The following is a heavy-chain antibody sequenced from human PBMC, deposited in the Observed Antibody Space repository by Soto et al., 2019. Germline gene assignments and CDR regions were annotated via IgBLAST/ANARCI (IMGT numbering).Heavy chain of an antibody. CDR3: AKFYGGNSAHTYTIDP. J-gene: IGHJ5*02. CDR2: ISSSGGST. D-gene: IGHD2-21*02. CDR1: GFTFSTYA. V-gene: IGHV3-23*01. Sequence: EVQLLESGGGLVQPGGSLRLSCAASGFTFSTYAMGWVRQAPGKGLEWVSTISSSGGSTHYADSVKGRFTISRDNSKNTLYLQMNSLRAEDTAVYYCAKFYGGNSAHTYTIDPWGQGTLVTVSS.